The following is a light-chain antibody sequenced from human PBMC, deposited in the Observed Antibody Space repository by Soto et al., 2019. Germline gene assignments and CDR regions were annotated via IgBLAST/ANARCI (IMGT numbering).Light chain of an antibody. V-gene: IGKV3-20*01. CDR3: KQYGSPIN. J-gene: IGKJ5*01. Sequence: TVLPPSTGTISFAPGERSHISVLASQSVSSSYLAWYQQKPGQAPRLLIYGASSRATGIPDRFSGSGSGTDFTLTISRLEPEDFAVYYCKQYGSPINCGKGQRRAIK. CDR2: GAS. CDR1: QSVSSSY.